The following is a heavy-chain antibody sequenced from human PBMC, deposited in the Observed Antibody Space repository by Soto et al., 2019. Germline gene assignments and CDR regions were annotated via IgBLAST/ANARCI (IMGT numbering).Heavy chain of an antibody. CDR1: GFTFSSYS. CDR2: ISSSSSTI. V-gene: IGHV3-48*01. CDR3: ARERYFDWLSNWYFDL. J-gene: IGHJ2*01. D-gene: IGHD3-9*01. Sequence: GGSLRLSCAASGFTFSSYSMNWVRQAPGKGLEWVSYISSSSSTIYYADSVKGRFTISRDNAKNSLYLQMNSLRAEDTAVYYCARERYFDWLSNWYFDLWGRGTLVTVSS.